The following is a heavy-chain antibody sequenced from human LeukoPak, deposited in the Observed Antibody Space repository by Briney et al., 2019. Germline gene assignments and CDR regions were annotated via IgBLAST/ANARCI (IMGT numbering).Heavy chain of an antibody. V-gene: IGHV3-43D*03. J-gene: IGHJ3*02. Sequence: PGGSLRLSCAASGVTFDDYALHWVRQAPGKGLEWVSLISWDGGSTYYADSMKGRFTISRDNSKNSLYMQMNSLRAEDTALYYCAKSVVGEDAFDIWGQGTMVIVSS. D-gene: IGHD2-2*01. CDR3: AKSVVGEDAFDI. CDR1: GVTFDDYA. CDR2: ISWDGGST.